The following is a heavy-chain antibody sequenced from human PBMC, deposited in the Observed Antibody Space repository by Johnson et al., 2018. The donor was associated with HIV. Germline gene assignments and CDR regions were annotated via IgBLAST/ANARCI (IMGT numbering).Heavy chain of an antibody. Sequence: QVQLVESGGGVVQPGRSLRLSCAASGFTFSSYGMHWVRQAPGKGLEWVSIIYSGGSTYYADSVKGRFTISRDNAKNSLYLQMNSLRAEDTAVYYCAREGFVVLPAAMRLFAFDIWGQGTMVIVSS. CDR2: IYSGGST. CDR1: GFTFSSYG. CDR3: AREGFVVLPAAMRLFAFDI. D-gene: IGHD2-2*01. J-gene: IGHJ3*02. V-gene: IGHV3-NL1*01.